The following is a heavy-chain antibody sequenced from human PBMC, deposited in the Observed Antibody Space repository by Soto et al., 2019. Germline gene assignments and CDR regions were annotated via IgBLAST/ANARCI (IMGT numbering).Heavy chain of an antibody. D-gene: IGHD3-22*01. CDR1: GRTFSGCY. Sequence: SQTLSLTCSLGGRTFSGCYRKGVRLLPGKGLEWIGEINHSGSTNYHWSLKSRVTISVDTSRNQFSLKLSSVTAADTAVYYCARSRYYDSSGYRSLDAFDIWGQGTMVT. J-gene: IGHJ3*02. CDR2: INHSGST. CDR3: ARSRYYDSSGYRSLDAFDI. V-gene: IGHV4-34*01.